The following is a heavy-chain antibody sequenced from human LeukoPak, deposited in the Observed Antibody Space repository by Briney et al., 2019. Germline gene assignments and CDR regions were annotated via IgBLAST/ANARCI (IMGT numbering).Heavy chain of an antibody. CDR1: GFTFSSYG. J-gene: IGHJ4*02. CDR2: IWSDGSNK. Sequence: GGSLRLSCAASGFTFSSYGMHWVRQAQGKGLEWVAVIWSDGSNKCYADSVKGRFTISRDNSKNTLYLQMNSLRAEDTAVYYCARDLGSSPFDYWGQGTLVTVSS. D-gene: IGHD2-15*01. CDR3: ARDLGSSPFDY. V-gene: IGHV3-33*08.